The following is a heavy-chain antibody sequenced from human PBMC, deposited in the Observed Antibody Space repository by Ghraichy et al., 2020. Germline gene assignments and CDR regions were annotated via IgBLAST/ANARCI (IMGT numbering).Heavy chain of an antibody. CDR2: ISGSGDST. V-gene: IGHV3-23*01. J-gene: IGHJ3*02. D-gene: IGHD3-9*01. CDR3: AKDVDFLTGHGDDGFAM. Sequence: GGSLRLSCAASGFSFNNYAFSWVRQAPGKGLEWVSAISGSGDSTYYADSVKGRFTISRDNSKSTLYLQMNSLGAEDSAVYYCAKDVDFLTGHGDDGFAMWGQGTMVTVSS. CDR1: GFSFNNYA.